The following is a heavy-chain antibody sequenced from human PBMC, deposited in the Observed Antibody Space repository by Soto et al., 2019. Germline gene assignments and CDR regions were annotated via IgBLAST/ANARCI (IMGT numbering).Heavy chain of an antibody. CDR3: TSTMVRGVPDY. CDR2: IRSKANSYAT. Sequence: DVQLVESGGGLVQPGGSLKLSCAASGFTFSGAAMHWVRQASGKGLEWVGRIRSKANSYATAYAASVKGRFTISRDDSKNTAYLQMNSLKTEDTAVYYCTSTMVRGVPDYWGQGTLVTVSS. CDR1: GFTFSGAA. J-gene: IGHJ4*02. V-gene: IGHV3-73*01. D-gene: IGHD3-10*01.